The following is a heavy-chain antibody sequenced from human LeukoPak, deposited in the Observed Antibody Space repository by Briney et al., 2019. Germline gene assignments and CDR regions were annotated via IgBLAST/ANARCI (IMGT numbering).Heavy chain of an antibody. D-gene: IGHD4-17*01. Sequence: PSETLSLTCTVSGGSISSSSYYWGWIRQPPGKGLEWIGSIYYSGSTYYNPSLKSRVTISVDTSKNQFSLKLSSVTAADTAVYYCARDRFVWHDYGDTYDQPFDPWGQGTLVTVSS. V-gene: IGHV4-39*07. CDR1: GGSISSSSYY. J-gene: IGHJ5*02. CDR3: ARDRFVWHDYGDTYDQPFDP. CDR2: IYYSGST.